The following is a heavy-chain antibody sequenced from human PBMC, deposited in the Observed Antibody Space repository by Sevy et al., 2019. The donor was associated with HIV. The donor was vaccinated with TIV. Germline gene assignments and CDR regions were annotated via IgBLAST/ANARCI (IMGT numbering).Heavy chain of an antibody. CDR1: GFTFSSYW. D-gene: IGHD6-19*01. Sequence: GGSLRLSCAASGFTFSSYWMSWVRQAPGKGLEWVANIKQDGSEKYYVDSVKGRFTISRDNAKNSLYLKMNSLRAEDTAVYYCARAYSSGWYRYYYYYMDVWGKGTTVTVSS. CDR2: IKQDGSEK. CDR3: ARAYSSGWYRYYYYYMDV. V-gene: IGHV3-7*03. J-gene: IGHJ6*03.